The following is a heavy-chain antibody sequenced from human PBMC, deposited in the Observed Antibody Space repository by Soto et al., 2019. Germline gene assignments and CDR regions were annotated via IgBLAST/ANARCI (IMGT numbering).Heavy chain of an antibody. CDR3: ARGHIPVYGPVPDYFDS. CDR2: VTHSGST. J-gene: IGHJ4*02. CDR1: GGSLRGSY. Sequence: QVHLQQWGAGLLKPSETLSLTCGVYGGSLRGSYWSWIRQPPGKALEWLGKVTHSGSTTFNPSLTSRVSVSVDTSDNQSSLKLTSVTAADTAVYYCARGHIPVYGPVPDYFDSWGQGTLVTVSS. V-gene: IGHV4-34*02. D-gene: IGHD2-21*01.